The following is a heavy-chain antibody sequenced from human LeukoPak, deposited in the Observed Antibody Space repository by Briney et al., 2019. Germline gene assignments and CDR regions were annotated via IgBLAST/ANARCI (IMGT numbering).Heavy chain of an antibody. V-gene: IGHV3-21*01. Sequence: GGSLRLSCAASGLTFSSYSMNWVRQAPGKGLEWVSSISSSSSYIYYADSVKGRFTISRDNAKNSLYLQMNSLRAEDTAVYYCAGGEANCSGGSCQFPFDYWGQGTLVTVSS. CDR3: AGGEANCSGGSCQFPFDY. D-gene: IGHD2-15*01. CDR1: GLTFSSYS. CDR2: ISSSSSYI. J-gene: IGHJ4*02.